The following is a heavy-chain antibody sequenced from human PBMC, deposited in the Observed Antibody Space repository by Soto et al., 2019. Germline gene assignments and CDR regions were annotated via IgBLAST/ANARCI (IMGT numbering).Heavy chain of an antibody. D-gene: IGHD4-17*01. CDR2: INHSGST. V-gene: IGHV4-34*01. CDR1: GGSFSGYY. Sequence: SETLSLTCAVYGGSFSGYYLSWIRQPPGKGLEWIGEINHSGSTNYNPSLKSRVTISVDTSKNQFSLKLSSVTAADAAVYYCARGTPLRDDAFDIWGQGTMVTVSS. CDR3: ARGTPLRDDAFDI. J-gene: IGHJ3*02.